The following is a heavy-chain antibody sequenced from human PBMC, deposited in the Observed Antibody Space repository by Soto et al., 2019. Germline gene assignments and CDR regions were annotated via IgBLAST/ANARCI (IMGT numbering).Heavy chain of an antibody. CDR2: ISWDGGST. CDR3: AKDMAYRDYGPMDV. V-gene: IGHV3-43*01. J-gene: IGHJ6*02. CDR1: GFTFDDYT. D-gene: IGHD4-17*01. Sequence: EVQLVESGGVVVQPGGSLRLSCAASGFTFDDYTMHWVRQAPGKGLEWVSLISWDGGSTYYADSVKGRFTISRDNSKNSLYLQMNSLRTEDTALYYCAKDMAYRDYGPMDVWGQGTTVTVSS.